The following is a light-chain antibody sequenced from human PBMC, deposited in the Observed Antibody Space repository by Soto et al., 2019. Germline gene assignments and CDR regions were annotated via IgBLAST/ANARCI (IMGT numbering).Light chain of an antibody. J-gene: IGKJ5*01. CDR1: QSISSW. CDR2: DAS. Sequence: DIQMTQSPSTLSASVGDRVTITCWASQSISSWLAWYQQKPGKAPKLLIYDASSLESGVPSRFSGSGSGTDFTLTISSLQPEDFTTYYCQQSYSSPITFGQGTRLEIK. V-gene: IGKV1-5*01. CDR3: QQSYSSPIT.